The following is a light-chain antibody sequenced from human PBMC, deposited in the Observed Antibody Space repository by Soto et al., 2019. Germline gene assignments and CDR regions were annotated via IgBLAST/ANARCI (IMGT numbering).Light chain of an antibody. CDR2: DAS. V-gene: IGKV1-5*01. Sequence: DIQMTQSPSTLSAFVGDRVTITCRASQSIGKWLAWFQQKPGKAPKLLIYDASSLESGVPSRFSGSGSGTELTLTISSLQSEDFAVYYCQQYNNWPPETFGQGTKVDIK. CDR1: QSIGKW. J-gene: IGKJ1*01. CDR3: QQYNNWPPET.